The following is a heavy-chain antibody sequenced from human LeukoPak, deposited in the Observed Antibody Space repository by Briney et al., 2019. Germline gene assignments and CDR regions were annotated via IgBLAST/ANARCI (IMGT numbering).Heavy chain of an antibody. J-gene: IGHJ4*02. Sequence: GGSLRLSCTASGFTLSGHYMEWVRQAPGKGMEWVGRITNKDTKYATEYGASVRGRFTISRDDSQNSLYLQLHSLKTEDTAVYYCARGLGSLVPGHWGQGTLVTVPS. CDR3: ARGLGSLVPGH. CDR2: ITNKDTKYAT. D-gene: IGHD3-16*01. CDR1: GFTLSGHY. V-gene: IGHV3-72*01.